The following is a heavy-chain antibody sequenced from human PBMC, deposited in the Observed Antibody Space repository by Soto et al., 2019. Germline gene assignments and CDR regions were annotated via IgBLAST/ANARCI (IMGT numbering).Heavy chain of an antibody. J-gene: IGHJ3*02. CDR3: ASAKAVVIAALGI. D-gene: IGHD2-21*01. Sequence: WSLRLSCTASGFMFNNSAMTWVRQAPGQGLQWVASVSDNGGSRGGTYYADSVKGRFTISRDNSKNTLYLQLDSLTGADTAVYYCASAKAVVIAALGIWGQGTMVTVSS. V-gene: IGHV3-23*01. CDR1: GFMFNNSA. CDR2: VSDNGGSRGGT.